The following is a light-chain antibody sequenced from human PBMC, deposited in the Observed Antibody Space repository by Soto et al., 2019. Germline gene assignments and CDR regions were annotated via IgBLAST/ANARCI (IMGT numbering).Light chain of an antibody. CDR2: DVS. CDR1: SSDVGGYNS. CDR3: SSYTSSSTLE. J-gene: IGLJ2*01. Sequence: QLVLTQPASVSGSPGQSITISCTGTSSDVGGYNSVSWYQQHPGKAPKLMIYDVSNRPSGVSNRFSGSKSGNTASLTISGLQAEDEADYYCSSYTSSSTLEFGGGTKVTVL. V-gene: IGLV2-14*01.